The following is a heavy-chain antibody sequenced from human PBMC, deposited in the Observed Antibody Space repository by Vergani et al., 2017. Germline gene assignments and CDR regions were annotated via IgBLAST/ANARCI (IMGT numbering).Heavy chain of an antibody. CDR3: ARGDGGKYYYYGMDV. CDR1: GFTFSSYS. Sequence: EVQLVESGGGLVKPGGSLRLSCAASGFTFSSYSMNWVRQAPGKGLEWVSSISSSSSYIYYADSVKGRFTISRDNAKNSLYLQMNSLRAEDTAVYYCARGDGGKYYYYGMDVWGQGTTVTVSS. V-gene: IGHV3-21*01. D-gene: IGHD3-16*01. J-gene: IGHJ6*02. CDR2: ISSSSSYI.